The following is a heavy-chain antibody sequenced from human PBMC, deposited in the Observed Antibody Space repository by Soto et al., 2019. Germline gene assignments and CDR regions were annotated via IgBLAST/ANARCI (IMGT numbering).Heavy chain of an antibody. CDR3: ARSSTVDY. V-gene: IGHV1-18*01. J-gene: IGHJ4*02. Sequence: QVQLVQSGAEVKKPGASVKVSCKASGYTFTSYGFSWVRQAPGQGLEWMGYISGYNGNIRYAQNFPGRLNMTTDTATGTAYMDMRSLRSDDTVVYYCARSSTVDYWGQGTLVTVSS. D-gene: IGHD2-8*02. CDR2: ISGYNGNI. CDR1: GYTFTSYG.